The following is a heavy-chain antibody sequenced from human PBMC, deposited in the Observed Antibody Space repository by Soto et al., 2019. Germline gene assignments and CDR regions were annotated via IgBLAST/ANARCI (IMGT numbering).Heavy chain of an antibody. CDR2: IKSKTDGGTT. V-gene: IGHV3-15*01. CDR3: TTDLHGSGSYYKGSTGDYGMAV. D-gene: IGHD3-10*01. J-gene: IGHJ6*02. CDR1: GFTFSNAW. Sequence: GGSLRLSCAASGFTFSNAWMSWVRQAPGKGLEWVGRIKSKTDGGTTDYAAPVKGRFTISRDDSKNTLYLQMNSLKTEDTAVYYCTTDLHGSGSYYKGSTGDYGMAVWGQGTPVAVSS.